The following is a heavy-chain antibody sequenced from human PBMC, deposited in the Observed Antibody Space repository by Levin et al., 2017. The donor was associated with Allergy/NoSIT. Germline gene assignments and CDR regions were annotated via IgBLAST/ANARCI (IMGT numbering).Heavy chain of an antibody. Sequence: GESLKISCAASGFTFSSYRMNWVRQAPGKGLEWVSYISSSSSTIYYADSVKGRFTISRDNAKNSLYLQMNSLRAEDTAVYYCASLFSYYYGSGSYPWFDPWGQGTLVTVSS. CDR2: ISSSSSTI. V-gene: IGHV3-48*04. J-gene: IGHJ5*02. CDR1: GFTFSSYR. D-gene: IGHD3-10*01. CDR3: ASLFSYYYGSGSYPWFDP.